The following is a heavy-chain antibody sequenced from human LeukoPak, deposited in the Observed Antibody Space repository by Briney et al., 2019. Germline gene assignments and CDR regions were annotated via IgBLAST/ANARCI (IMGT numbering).Heavy chain of an antibody. V-gene: IGHV1-2*02. J-gene: IGHJ5*02. Sequence: ASVKVSCKASGYSFSGNYIHWVRQAPRQGLEWMGWINPKTGSTNYAEKFQGRVTMTRDTSISTCYMELSRLRSDDVAVYYCARSSGGSGKWGDNWFDPWGQGTLVIVSS. CDR3: ARSSGGSGKWGDNWFDP. D-gene: IGHD3-10*01. CDR2: INPKTGST. CDR1: GYSFSGNY.